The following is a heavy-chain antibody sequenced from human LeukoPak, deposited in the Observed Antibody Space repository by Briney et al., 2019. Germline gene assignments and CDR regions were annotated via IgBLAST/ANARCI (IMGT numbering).Heavy chain of an antibody. CDR1: GGSISGSY. CDR3: ARVARITTVRGVYHYGMDV. Sequence: PSETLSLTCTVSGGSISGSYWSWIRQPAGKGLEWIGRVYTSGSTNYNPSLKSRVTMSVDTSKNQFSLKLSSVTAADTAVYYCARVARITTVRGVYHYGMDVWGQGTTVTVSS. V-gene: IGHV4-4*07. D-gene: IGHD3-10*01. CDR2: VYTSGST. J-gene: IGHJ6*02.